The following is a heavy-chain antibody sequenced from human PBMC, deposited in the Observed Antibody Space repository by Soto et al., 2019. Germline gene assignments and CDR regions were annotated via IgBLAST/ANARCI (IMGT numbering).Heavy chain of an antibody. J-gene: IGHJ3*02. D-gene: IGHD3-10*01. CDR1: GGSVSSTSYY. Sequence: LSLTCTVSGGSVSSTSYYWTWVRQAPGKGLEWVSVISGSGGSTYYADSVKGRFTISRDNSKNTLYLQMNSLRADDAAVYYCANQGDDDAFDIWGQGTMVTVSS. CDR2: ISGSGGST. V-gene: IGHV3-23*01. CDR3: ANQGDDDAFDI.